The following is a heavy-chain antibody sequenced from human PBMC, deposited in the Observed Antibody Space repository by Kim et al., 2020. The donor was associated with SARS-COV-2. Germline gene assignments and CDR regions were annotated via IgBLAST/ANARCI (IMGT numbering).Heavy chain of an antibody. D-gene: IGHD3-22*01. CDR2: IYYSGST. J-gene: IGHJ3*02. CDR3: ASYTTMSYAFDI. Sequence: SDTLSLTCTVSGGSISSFYWSWIRQPPGKGLEWIGYIYYSGSTNYNPSLKSRVTISVDTSKNQFSLKLSSVTAADTAVYYCASYTTMSYAFDIWGQGTMV. V-gene: IGHV4-59*01. CDR1: GGSISSFY.